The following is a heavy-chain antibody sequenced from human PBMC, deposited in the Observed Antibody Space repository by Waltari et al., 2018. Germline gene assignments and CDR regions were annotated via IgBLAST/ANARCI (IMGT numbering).Heavy chain of an antibody. CDR1: GFTFSSYS. J-gene: IGHJ4*02. V-gene: IGHV3-21*01. CDR2: ISSSSSYI. CDR3: ARGGRDGYNRAYYFDY. D-gene: IGHD5-12*01. Sequence: EVQLVESGGGLVKPGGSLRLSCAASGFTFSSYSMNWVRQAPGKGLEWVSSISSSSSYIYYADSVKGRFTISRDNAKNSLYLQMNSLRAEDTAVYYCARGGRDGYNRAYYFDYWGQGTLVTVSS.